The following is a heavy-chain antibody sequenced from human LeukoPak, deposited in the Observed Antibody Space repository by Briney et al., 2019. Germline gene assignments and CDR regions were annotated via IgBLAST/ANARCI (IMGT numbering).Heavy chain of an antibody. CDR3: ARGRYDSTGYPRWFDP. Sequence: PGGSLRLSCAVSGFTFGSYEMNWVRQAPAKGLKWVSYISYSGSIIYYSDSVKGRFTISRDNAKNSLYLQMNSLTAEDTAIYYCARGRYDSTGYPRWFDPWGQGTLVTVSS. D-gene: IGHD3-22*01. CDR2: ISYSGSII. CDR1: GFTFGSYE. J-gene: IGHJ5*02. V-gene: IGHV3-48*03.